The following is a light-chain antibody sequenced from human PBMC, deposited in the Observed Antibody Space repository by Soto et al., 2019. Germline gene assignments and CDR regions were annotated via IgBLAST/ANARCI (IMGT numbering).Light chain of an antibody. CDR1: QSVSSNY. J-gene: IGKJ4*01. Sequence: EIVLTQSPGTLSLSPGERATLSCRASQSVSSNYLAWYQQKPGQAPRLLTYGASSRATGIPDRFSGSGSGTDYTLTISRLEPEGFAVDDCQQYGSSLTFGRGTKVEIK. CDR2: GAS. V-gene: IGKV3-20*01. CDR3: QQYGSSLT.